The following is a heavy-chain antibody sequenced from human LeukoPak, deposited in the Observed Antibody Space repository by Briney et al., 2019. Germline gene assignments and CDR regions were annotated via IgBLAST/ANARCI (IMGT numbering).Heavy chain of an antibody. V-gene: IGHV3-7*04. CDR2: KKQDGSEK. CDR3: ARGLLAAAGIDY. D-gene: IGHD6-13*01. CDR1: GFTFSNYW. J-gene: IGHJ4*02. Sequence: PGGSLRLSCAASGFTFSNYWMSWVRQAPGIGLEWVANKKQDGSEKNYVDSVKGRCTTSRDNAKNSLYLQLNSLRAEDTAVYYCARGLLAAAGIDYWGQGALVTVSA.